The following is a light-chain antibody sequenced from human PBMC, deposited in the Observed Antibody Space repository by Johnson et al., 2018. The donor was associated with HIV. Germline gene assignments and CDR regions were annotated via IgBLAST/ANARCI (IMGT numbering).Light chain of an antibody. CDR2: DNN. J-gene: IGLJ1*01. Sequence: QSVLTQPPSVSAAPGQKVTISCSGSSSNIGNNYVSWYQQLPGTAPNLLIYDNNKRPSGLPDRFSGSQSGTSATLAITGLPTGDESDYYCGTWDSSLSAGIFGTGTKVTGL. V-gene: IGLV1-51*01. CDR3: GTWDSSLSAGI. CDR1: SSNIGNNY.